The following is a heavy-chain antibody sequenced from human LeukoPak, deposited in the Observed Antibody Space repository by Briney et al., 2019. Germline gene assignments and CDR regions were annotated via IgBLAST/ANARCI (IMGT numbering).Heavy chain of an antibody. V-gene: IGHV3-21*01. CDR2: ISGSSSYI. CDR1: GFTFSSYA. CDR3: VREGLFY. Sequence: PGGSLRLSCAASGFTFSSYAMSWVRQAPGKGLEWVSSISGSSSYIYYADSVKGRFTISRDNAKSSLYLQMNSLRAEDTAVYYCVREGLFYWGQGTLVTVSS. D-gene: IGHD3-22*01. J-gene: IGHJ4*02.